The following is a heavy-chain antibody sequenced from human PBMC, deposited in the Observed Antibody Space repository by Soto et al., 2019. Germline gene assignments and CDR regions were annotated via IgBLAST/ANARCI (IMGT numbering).Heavy chain of an antibody. Sequence: PGGSLGLSCTASGFIFGDYAMGWFRQAPGKGLEGGGFIRSKAYGGTTEYAASVKGRFTISRDDSKSIAYLQMNSLKTEDTAVYYCTRDWREGITIFGVVTPLYYYYGMDVWGQGTTVTGSS. J-gene: IGHJ6*02. D-gene: IGHD3-3*01. V-gene: IGHV3-49*03. CDR2: IRSKAYGGTT. CDR1: GFIFGDYA. CDR3: TRDWREGITIFGVVTPLYYYYGMDV.